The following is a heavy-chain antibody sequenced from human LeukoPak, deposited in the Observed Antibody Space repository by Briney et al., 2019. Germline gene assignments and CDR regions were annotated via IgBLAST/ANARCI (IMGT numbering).Heavy chain of an antibody. V-gene: IGHV3-66*02. CDR2: IYSGGST. J-gene: IGHJ4*02. CDR3: ARDIRGRYCSSTSCEY. D-gene: IGHD2-2*01. Sequence: PGGSLRLSCGSPGFPVSSNYMSSVRQARGKGLEWVSVIYSGGSTYYADSVKGRYTISRDNSKNTLYLQMNSLRAEDTAVYYCARDIRGRYCSSTSCEYWGQGTLVTVSS. CDR1: GFPVSSNY.